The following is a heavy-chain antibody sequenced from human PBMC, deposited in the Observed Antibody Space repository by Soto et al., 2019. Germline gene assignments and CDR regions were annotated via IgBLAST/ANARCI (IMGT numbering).Heavy chain of an antibody. Sequence: SVKVSCKASGFTFTSSAVQWVRQARGQRLEWIGWIVVGSGNTNYAQKFQERVTITRDMSTSTAYMELSSLRSEDTAVYYCAADVSSGWYRRFDYWGQGTLVTVSS. V-gene: IGHV1-58*01. D-gene: IGHD6-19*01. CDR1: GFTFTSSA. CDR3: AADVSSGWYRRFDY. J-gene: IGHJ4*02. CDR2: IVVGSGNT.